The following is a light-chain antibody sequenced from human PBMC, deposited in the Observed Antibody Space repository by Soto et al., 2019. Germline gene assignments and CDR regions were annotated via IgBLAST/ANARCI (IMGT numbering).Light chain of an antibody. CDR3: QQYSKWPIT. CDR2: GIS. Sequence: EMVMTKSPAIVSVTPGESATLSCRASQSVNSNYLAWYQQHPGQPPRLLIYGISTRATGIPARFSGSGSGTEFSLTISSLQSEDFAVYYCQQYSKWPITFGQGTRLEIK. J-gene: IGKJ5*01. V-gene: IGKV3-15*01. CDR1: QSVNSN.